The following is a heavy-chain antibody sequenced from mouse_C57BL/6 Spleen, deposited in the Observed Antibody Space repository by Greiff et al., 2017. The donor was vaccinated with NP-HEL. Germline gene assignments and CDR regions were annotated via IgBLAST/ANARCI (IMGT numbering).Heavy chain of an antibody. J-gene: IGHJ2*01. CDR1: GFTFSDYY. CDR3: ARDGPYYFDY. V-gene: IGHV5-16*01. Sequence: EVMLVESEGGLVQPGSSMKLSCTASGFTFSDYYMAWVRQVPEKGLEWVANINYDGSSTYYLDSLKSRFIISRDNAKNILYLQMSSLKSEDTATYYCARDGPYYFDYWGQGTTLTVSS. CDR2: INYDGSST.